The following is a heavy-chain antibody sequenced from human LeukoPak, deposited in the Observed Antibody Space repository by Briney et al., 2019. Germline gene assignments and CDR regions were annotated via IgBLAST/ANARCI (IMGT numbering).Heavy chain of an antibody. J-gene: IGHJ1*01. Sequence: SETLSLTCTVSGGSISSYYWSWIRQPPGKGLEWIGYIYYSGSTNYNPSLKSRVTISVDTSKNQFSLKLSSVTAADTAEYFCAREDTGMAPLQHWGQGTLVTVSS. D-gene: IGHD5-18*01. V-gene: IGHV4-59*01. CDR3: AREDTGMAPLQH. CDR2: IYYSGST. CDR1: GGSISSYY.